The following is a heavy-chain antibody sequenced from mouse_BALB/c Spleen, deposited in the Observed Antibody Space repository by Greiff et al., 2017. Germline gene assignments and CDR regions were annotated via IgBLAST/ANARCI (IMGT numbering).Heavy chain of an antibody. CDR3: ARRDYGSSYDY. Sequence: EVQLQQSGPELVKTGASVKISCKASGYSFTDYYMHWVKQSPEKSFEWIGEINPSTGGTSYNQKFKGKATLTVDKSSSTAYMQLKSLTSEDSAVYYCARRDYGSSYDYWGQGTTLTVSS. J-gene: IGHJ2*01. CDR2: INPSTGGT. V-gene: IGHV1-42*01. D-gene: IGHD1-1*01. CDR1: GYSFTDYY.